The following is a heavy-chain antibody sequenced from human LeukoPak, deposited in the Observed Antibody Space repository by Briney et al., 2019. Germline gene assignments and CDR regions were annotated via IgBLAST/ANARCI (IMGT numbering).Heavy chain of an antibody. D-gene: IGHD6-13*01. J-gene: IGHJ3*01. Sequence: ASVKVSCKASGYIFTSYYMHWVRQAPGQGLEWMGIINPSGDSTSYAQKLQGRVTMTRDTSTSTVYMELSSLTSEDTAVYFCARDRYRSSFAFDLWGQGTMVTVSS. CDR2: INPSGDST. V-gene: IGHV1-46*01. CDR3: ARDRYRSSFAFDL. CDR1: GYIFTSYY.